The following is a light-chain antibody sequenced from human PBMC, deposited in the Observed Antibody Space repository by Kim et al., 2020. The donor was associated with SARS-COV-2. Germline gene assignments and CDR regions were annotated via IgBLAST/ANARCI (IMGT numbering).Light chain of an antibody. CDR3: QQYGSSRGT. J-gene: IGKJ2*01. Sequence: LSPGERATLSYRASQTVSRNYFAWYQQRPGQAPRLLIYGISRRATDIPDRFSGSGSGTDFTLTISRLEPEDSAVYYCQQYGSSRGTFGQGTKLEI. CDR2: GIS. V-gene: IGKV3-20*01. CDR1: QTVSRNY.